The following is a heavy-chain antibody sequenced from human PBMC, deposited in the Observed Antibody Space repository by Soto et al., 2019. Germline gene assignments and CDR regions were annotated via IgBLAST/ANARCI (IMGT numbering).Heavy chain of an antibody. D-gene: IGHD2-15*01. CDR3: ARGTPSPLIVRSSRGPWFDP. J-gene: IGHJ5*02. Sequence: QVQLQQSGPGLVKSPETLSLTCTVSGGSISSYYWSWIRQPPGKGLEWIGYMYYGGRTNYNPSLKSRVTISVDTSKMQVSLKLSSVTAADTAVYFCARGTPSPLIVRSSRGPWFDPWGQGTLVTVSS. V-gene: IGHV4-59*08. CDR1: GGSISSYY. CDR2: MYYGGRT.